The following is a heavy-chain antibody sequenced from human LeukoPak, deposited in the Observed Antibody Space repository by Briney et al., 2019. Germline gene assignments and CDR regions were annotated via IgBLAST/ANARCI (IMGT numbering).Heavy chain of an antibody. J-gene: IGHJ6*04. Sequence: GGSLRLSCAASGFTFSHYGMSWVRQAPGKGLEWVSAISGSGYSTYYADSVKGRFTISRDNSKNTLYLQMNSLRAEDTAVYYCAKYYGDDPDYYYHRDVWGKETAVTISS. CDR1: GFTFSHYG. D-gene: IGHD4-17*01. CDR3: AKYYGDDPDYYYHRDV. V-gene: IGHV3-23*01. CDR2: ISGSGYST.